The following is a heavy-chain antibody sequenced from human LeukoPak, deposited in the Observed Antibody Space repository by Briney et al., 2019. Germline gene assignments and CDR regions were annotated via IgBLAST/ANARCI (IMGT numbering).Heavy chain of an antibody. CDR2: ISAYNGNT. J-gene: IGHJ4*02. Sequence: ASVKVSCKASGYTFTSYGISWVRQAPGQGLEWMGWISAYNGNTDYAQKLQGRVTMTEDTSTDTAYMELSSLRSEDTAVYYCATSHRITMVREFGYWGQGTLVTVSS. CDR3: ATSHRITMVREFGY. CDR1: GYTFTSYG. V-gene: IGHV1-18*01. D-gene: IGHD3-10*01.